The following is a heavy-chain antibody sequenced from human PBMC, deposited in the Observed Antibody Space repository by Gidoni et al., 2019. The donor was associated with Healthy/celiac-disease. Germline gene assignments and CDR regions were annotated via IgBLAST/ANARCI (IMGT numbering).Heavy chain of an antibody. CDR3: ARPVSPRAYCTVGVCYAYHFDY. CDR1: GYSFTSYD. CDR2: MKPNRGNT. D-gene: IGHD2-8*02. J-gene: IGHJ4*02. V-gene: IGHV1-8*01. Sequence: ALPVQSGAEVTKPGPSVKVSCNASGYSFTSYDINWMRQATGQGLERMGWMKPNRGNTGYAQKFKGRVTMTRNTSISTAYMELSSLRWEDTALYYCARPVSPRAYCTVGVCYAYHFDYGSQGTLVTVSS.